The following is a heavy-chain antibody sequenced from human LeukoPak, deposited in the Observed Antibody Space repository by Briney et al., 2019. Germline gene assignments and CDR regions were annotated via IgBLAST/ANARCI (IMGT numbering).Heavy chain of an antibody. Sequence: ASVKVSCKVSGYTLTELSMHWVRQAPGKGLEWMGGFDPEDGETIYAQKFQGRVTMTEDTSTHTACMELSSLRSEDTAVYYCATTITFGGVPMSTPEYFQHWGQGTLVTVSS. CDR1: GYTLTELS. V-gene: IGHV1-24*01. J-gene: IGHJ1*01. CDR2: FDPEDGET. CDR3: ATTITFGGVPMSTPEYFQH. D-gene: IGHD3-16*01.